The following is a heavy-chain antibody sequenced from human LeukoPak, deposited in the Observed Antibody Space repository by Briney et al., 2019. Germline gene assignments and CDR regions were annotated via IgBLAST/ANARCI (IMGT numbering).Heavy chain of an antibody. Sequence: PGGSLRLSCAASGFTFSSYSMNWVRQAPGQGLEWLSSISSSSTYIYYADSLKGRFTISRDNAKNFLFLQMSSLRPEDMALYYCAKGDTALVTYNFDYWGQGTLVTVSS. V-gene: IGHV3-21*04. D-gene: IGHD5-18*01. CDR1: GFTFSSYS. CDR2: ISSSSTYI. J-gene: IGHJ4*02. CDR3: AKGDTALVTYNFDY.